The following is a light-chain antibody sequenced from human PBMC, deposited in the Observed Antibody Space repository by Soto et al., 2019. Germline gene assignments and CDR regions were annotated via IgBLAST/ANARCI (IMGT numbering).Light chain of an antibody. CDR3: AAWDDSLNGHYV. Sequence: QAVVTQPPSASGTPGQRVTISRSGSSSNIGSNTVNWYQQLPGTAPKLLIYSNNQRPSGVPDRFSGSKSGTSASLAISGLQSEDEADYYCAAWDDSLNGHYVFGTGTKLTVL. CDR2: SNN. J-gene: IGLJ1*01. CDR1: SSNIGSNT. V-gene: IGLV1-44*01.